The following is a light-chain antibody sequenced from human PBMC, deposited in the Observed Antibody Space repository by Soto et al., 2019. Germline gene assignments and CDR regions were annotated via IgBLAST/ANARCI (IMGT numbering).Light chain of an antibody. CDR2: GAS. J-gene: IGKJ1*01. Sequence: EIVMTQSPATVSLSPGERATLSCRASPGVSNTLAWYQQRPGQAPRLLIYGASTRATGIPARFSGSGSGTVFTLTINILEPDDFAVYYCHQYGNSPQTFGQGTKVDIK. V-gene: IGKV3-15*01. CDR1: PGVSNT. CDR3: HQYGNSPQT.